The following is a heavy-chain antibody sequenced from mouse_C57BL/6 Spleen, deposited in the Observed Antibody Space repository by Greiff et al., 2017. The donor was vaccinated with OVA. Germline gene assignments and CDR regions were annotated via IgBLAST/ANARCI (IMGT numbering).Heavy chain of an antibody. D-gene: IGHD4-1*01. V-gene: IGHV1-15*01. CDR1: GYTFTDYE. J-gene: IGHJ3*01. CDR3: TRKNWDVAWFAY. CDR2: IDPETGGT. Sequence: VQLVESGAELVRPGASVTLSCKASGYTFTDYEMHWVKQTPVHGLEWIGAIDPETGGTAYNQKFKGKAILTADKSSSTAYMELRSLTSEDSAVYYCTRKNWDVAWFAYWGQGTLVTVSA.